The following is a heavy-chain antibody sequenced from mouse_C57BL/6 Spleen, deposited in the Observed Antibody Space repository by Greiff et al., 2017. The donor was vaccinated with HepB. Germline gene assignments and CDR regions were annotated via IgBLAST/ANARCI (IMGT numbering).Heavy chain of an antibody. CDR3: ASRTAKSFYWYFDV. D-gene: IGHD1-2*01. V-gene: IGHV7-3*01. CDR2: IRNKANGYTT. Sequence: EVKLVESGGGLVQPGGSLSLSCAASGFTFTDYYMSWVRQPPGKALEWLGFIRNKANGYTTEYSASVKGRFTISRDNSQSILYLQMNALRAEDSATYYCASRTAKSFYWYFDVWGTGTTVTVSS. CDR1: GFTFTDYY. J-gene: IGHJ1*03.